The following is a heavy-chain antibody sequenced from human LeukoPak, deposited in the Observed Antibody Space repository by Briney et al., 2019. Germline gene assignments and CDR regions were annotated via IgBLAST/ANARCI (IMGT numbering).Heavy chain of an antibody. J-gene: IGHJ4*02. CDR2: MSYDGNNK. Sequence: GGSLRLSCAASGFTFSNYGMHWVRQAPGKGLEWVAVMSYDGNNKYHADSVKGRFTISRDNSQNTLYLQMDSLRPDDTAVYYCAKVREIMFRGPQDYWGQGTLVTVSS. CDR3: AKVREIMFRGPQDY. CDR1: GFTFSNYG. V-gene: IGHV3-30*18. D-gene: IGHD3-16*01.